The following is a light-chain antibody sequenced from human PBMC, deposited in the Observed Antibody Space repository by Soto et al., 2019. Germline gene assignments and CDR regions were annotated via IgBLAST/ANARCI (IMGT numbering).Light chain of an antibody. Sequence: QSALTQPASVSGSPGQSITISCTGTSRDVGAYNFVSWYQQFPGKTPKLRIYEVSNRPSGVSDRFSGSKSGNTASLIISGLQAEDEADYSCRSQTVSVTMLFGGGTNLTFL. CDR1: SRDVGAYNF. CDR3: RSQTVSVTML. V-gene: IGLV2-14*01. CDR2: EVS. J-gene: IGLJ2*01.